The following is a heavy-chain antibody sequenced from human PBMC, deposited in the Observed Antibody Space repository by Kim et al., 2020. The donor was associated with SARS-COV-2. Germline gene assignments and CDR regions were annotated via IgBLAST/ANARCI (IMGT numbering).Heavy chain of an antibody. V-gene: IGHV1-69*13. Sequence: SVKVSCKASGGTFSSYAISWVRQAPGQGLEWMGGIIPIFGTANYAQKFQGRVTITADESTSTAYMELSSLRSEDTAVYYCAREGIFSGSYGGRGDAFDIWGQGTMVTVSS. CDR3: AREGIFSGSYGGRGDAFDI. CDR1: GGTFSSYA. CDR2: IIPIFGTA. D-gene: IGHD1-26*01. J-gene: IGHJ3*02.